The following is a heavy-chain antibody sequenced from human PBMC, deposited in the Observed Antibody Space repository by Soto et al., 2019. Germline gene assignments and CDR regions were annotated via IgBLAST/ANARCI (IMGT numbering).Heavy chain of an antibody. CDR3: ARFGIAVAFNCFDP. Sequence: SETLSLTCPVSGGSISGGSYFWGRVRQSPGKGLEWIGNIYFSGSTHYNPSLKSRVTISVDTSKNQFSLKLTSVTAADTAVYYCARFGIAVAFNCFDPWGQGTLVTVSS. D-gene: IGHD6-19*01. CDR2: IYFSGST. V-gene: IGHV4-39*01. CDR1: GGSISGGSYF. J-gene: IGHJ5*02.